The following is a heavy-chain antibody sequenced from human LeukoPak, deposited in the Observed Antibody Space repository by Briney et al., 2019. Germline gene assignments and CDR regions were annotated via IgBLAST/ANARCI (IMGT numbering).Heavy chain of an antibody. D-gene: IGHD5-12*01. J-gene: IGHJ4*02. CDR3: AKTLRGYDVFDY. Sequence: PSETLTLTCAASGGTFSDYCWSWIRQSPGKGLEWIGEINHSGSTTYNVYRKSPITSSVDTSKNHFSLKLSSVTAADTAVYYCAKTLRGYDVFDYWGQGTLVTVSS. CDR2: INHSGST. V-gene: IGHV4-34*08. CDR1: GGTFSDYC.